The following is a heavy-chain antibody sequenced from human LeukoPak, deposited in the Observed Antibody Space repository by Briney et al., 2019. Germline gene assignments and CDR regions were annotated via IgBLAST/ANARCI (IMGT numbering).Heavy chain of an antibody. CDR1: GGTFGSYA. Sequence: RASVKVSCKASGGTFGSYAISWVRQAPGQGLEWMGGIIPIFGTANYAQKFQGRVTITTDESTSTAYMELSSLRSEDTAVYYCARDLPSLRYFDWLLDTWGQGTLVTVSS. J-gene: IGHJ5*02. CDR2: IIPIFGTA. D-gene: IGHD3-9*01. V-gene: IGHV1-69*05. CDR3: ARDLPSLRYFDWLLDT.